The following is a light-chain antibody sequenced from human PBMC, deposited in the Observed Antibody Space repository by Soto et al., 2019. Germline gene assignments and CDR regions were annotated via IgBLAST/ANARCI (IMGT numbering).Light chain of an antibody. CDR2: GAS. CDR1: QSVAANY. Sequence: EVVLTQSPGTLSLSPGERATLSCRASQSVAANYLAWYQQNRGQAPRLLIYGASSRATGIPDRFSGSGSGTDSTLTISRLEPEDFSVYYCHQYGTAPLTFGPGTKVDIK. V-gene: IGKV3-20*01. CDR3: HQYGTAPLT. J-gene: IGKJ3*01.